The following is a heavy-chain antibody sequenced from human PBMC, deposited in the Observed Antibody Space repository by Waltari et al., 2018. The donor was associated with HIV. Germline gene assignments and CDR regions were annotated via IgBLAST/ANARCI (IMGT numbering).Heavy chain of an antibody. CDR1: GGSLSSYY. J-gene: IGHJ6*02. CDR2: IYYSGST. V-gene: IGHV4-59*01. CDR3: ARDSKLLGATVTAPWYYYYGMDV. D-gene: IGHD4-17*01. Sequence: QVQLQESGPGLVKPSETLCLTCTVPGGSLSSYYWSWIRQPPGKGLECIGYIYYSGSTNDNPSLKSRVTISVDTSKNQFSLKLSSVTAADTAVYYCARDSKLLGATVTAPWYYYYGMDVWGQGTTVTVSS.